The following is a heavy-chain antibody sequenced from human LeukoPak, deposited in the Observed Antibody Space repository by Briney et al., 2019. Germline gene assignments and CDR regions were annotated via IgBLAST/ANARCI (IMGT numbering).Heavy chain of an antibody. J-gene: IGHJ3*02. CDR3: ARGRHNSGSFDAFDI. D-gene: IGHD3-10*01. CDR2: IWSDGRNR. V-gene: IGHV3-33*01. CDR1: GFTFSNYD. Sequence: GGSLRLSCAALGFTFSNYDMHWVRQAPGKGLEWVAFIWSDGRNRYYVDSVKGRFTISRDNSKNSLYLQMNSLRVEDTAVYYCARGRHNSGSFDAFDIWGQGTMVTVSS.